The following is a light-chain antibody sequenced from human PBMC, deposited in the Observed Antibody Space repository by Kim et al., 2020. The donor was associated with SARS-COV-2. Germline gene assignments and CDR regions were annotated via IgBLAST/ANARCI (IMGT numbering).Light chain of an antibody. CDR2: GAS. CDR3: QQYGRPPRT. Sequence: SSNYLAWYQQRPGQPPRLLIYGASSRATGIPDRFSGSGSGTDFTLTISRLEPEDFAVYFCQQYGRPPRTFGQGTKVDIK. V-gene: IGKV3-20*01. J-gene: IGKJ1*01. CDR1: SSNY.